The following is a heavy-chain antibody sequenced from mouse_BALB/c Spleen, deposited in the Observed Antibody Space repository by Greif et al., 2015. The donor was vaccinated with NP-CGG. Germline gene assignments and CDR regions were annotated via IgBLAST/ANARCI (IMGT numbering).Heavy chain of an antibody. Sequence: QVQLQQSGAELVRPGSSVKISCKASGYAFSSYWMNWVKQRPGQGLEWIGQIYPGDGDTNYNGKFKGKATLTADKSSSTAYMQLRSLKSEDSAVYFCARSQGYYFDYRGQGTTLTVSS. J-gene: IGHJ2*01. CDR3: ARSQGYYFDY. V-gene: IGHV1-80*01. CDR2: IYPGDGDT. CDR1: GYAFSSYW.